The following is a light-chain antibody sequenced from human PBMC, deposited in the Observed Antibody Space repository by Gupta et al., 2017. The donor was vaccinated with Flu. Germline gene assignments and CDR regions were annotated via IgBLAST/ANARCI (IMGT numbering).Light chain of an antibody. CDR3: QQYTRYSWT. CDR1: QSVNNW. CDR2: KAS. V-gene: IGKV1-5*03. Sequence: DTQMTQTPSTLSASVGDRVTITCRASQSVNNWLAWYQQKPGKDPALLIHKASTLHSAVPTRFISSGYGTECTLTISNLQPDDFATYYCQQYTRYSWTFGQGTRVEVK. J-gene: IGKJ1*01.